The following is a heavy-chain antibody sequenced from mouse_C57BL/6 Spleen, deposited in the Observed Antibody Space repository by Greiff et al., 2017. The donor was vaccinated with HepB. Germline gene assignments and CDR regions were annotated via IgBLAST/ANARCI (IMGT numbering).Heavy chain of an antibody. CDR2: IDPSDSYT. Sequence: QVQLQQPGAELVKPGASVKLSCKASGYTFTSYWMQWVKQRPGQGLEWIGEIDPSDSYTNYNQKFKGKATLTVDTSASTAYMQLSSLTSEDSAVYYCARGDGSSCNPFDYWGQGTTLTVSS. J-gene: IGHJ2*01. CDR1: GYTFTSYW. D-gene: IGHD1-1*01. CDR3: ARGDGSSCNPFDY. V-gene: IGHV1-50*01.